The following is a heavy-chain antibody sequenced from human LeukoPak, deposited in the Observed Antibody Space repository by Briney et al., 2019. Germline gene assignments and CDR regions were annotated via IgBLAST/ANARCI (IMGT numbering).Heavy chain of an antibody. Sequence: GGSLRLSCAASGFTFSSYGMHWVRQAPGKGLEWVAVISYDGSNKYYADSVKGRSTISRDNSKNTLYLQMNSLRAEDTAVYYCAKILVGENYFDYWGQGTLVTVSS. V-gene: IGHV3-30*18. D-gene: IGHD3-10*01. CDR3: AKILVGENYFDY. J-gene: IGHJ4*02. CDR1: GFTFSSYG. CDR2: ISYDGSNK.